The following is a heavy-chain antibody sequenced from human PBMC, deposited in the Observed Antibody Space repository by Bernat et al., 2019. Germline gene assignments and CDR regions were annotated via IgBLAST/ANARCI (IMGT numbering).Heavy chain of an antibody. J-gene: IGHJ4*02. CDR3: ASYIVGASSFDY. D-gene: IGHD1-26*01. Sequence: QLQLQESGPGLVKPSETLSLTCTVSGGSISSSSYYWGWIRQPPGKGLECIGGIYYSGSTYYGPSLKSRLTMSVDTSKNQFSLKLSYVTAADTAVYYCASYIVGASSFDYWCQGTLVTVSS. CDR2: IYYSGST. CDR1: GGSISSSSYY. V-gene: IGHV4-39*01.